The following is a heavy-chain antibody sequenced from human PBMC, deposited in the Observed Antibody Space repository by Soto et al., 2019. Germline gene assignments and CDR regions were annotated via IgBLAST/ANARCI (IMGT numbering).Heavy chain of an antibody. CDR1: AFAFSDYY. Sequence: QVLLVESGGGLVKPGGSLRLSCAASAFAFSDYYMSWIRQAPGKGLEWVSYISSGDTSIYYTDSVKGRFTISRDNAKNSLYLQMNSLRADDTAVYYCARFYCSSTSCFSPGGMDVCGQGTTVTVSS. V-gene: IGHV3-11*01. CDR3: ARFYCSSTSCFSPGGMDV. J-gene: IGHJ6*02. D-gene: IGHD2-2*01. CDR2: ISSGDTSI.